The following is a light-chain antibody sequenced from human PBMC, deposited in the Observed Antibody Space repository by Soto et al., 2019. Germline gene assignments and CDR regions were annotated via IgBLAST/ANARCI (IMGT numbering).Light chain of an antibody. CDR3: LSYRSSNIVL. Sequence: QSVLTQPASVSGSPGQSITISCTGTSSDVGGYNYVSWYQQHPGKAPKLMIYEVTYRPSGASYRFSGSKSGNTASLTISGLQAEDEADYYCLSYRSSNIVLFGGGTKLTVL. CDR2: EVT. V-gene: IGLV2-14*01. J-gene: IGLJ2*01. CDR1: SSDVGGYNY.